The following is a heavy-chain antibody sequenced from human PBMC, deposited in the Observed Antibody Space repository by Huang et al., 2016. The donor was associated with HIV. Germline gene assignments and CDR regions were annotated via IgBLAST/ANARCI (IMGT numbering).Heavy chain of an antibody. V-gene: IGHV5-51*01. J-gene: IGHJ3*02. D-gene: IGHD2-2*01. Sequence: EVQLVQSGAVVKKPGESLKISCKGSGYTFNGYWIGWVRQMPGKGLEWMGIIYPGDSDTTYSPSFKGQVTISADKSISTAYLQWSGLKASDTAMYYCARQGVGDFVVEPTGLGAFDIWGQGTMVTVSS. CDR1: GYTFNGYW. CDR3: ARQGVGDFVVEPTGLGAFDI. CDR2: IYPGDSDT.